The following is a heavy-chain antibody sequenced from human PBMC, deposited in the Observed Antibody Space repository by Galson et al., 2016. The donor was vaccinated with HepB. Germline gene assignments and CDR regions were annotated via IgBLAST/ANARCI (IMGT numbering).Heavy chain of an antibody. D-gene: IGHD4-17*01. Sequence: QSGAEVKKPGESLKISCTGSGYKFTSFWIGWVRQMPGKGLEWMGIIFPGDSDIRCSPSFQGQVIISADKSISTAYLQWSSLKASDTAMYYCAREVGPYGDYFFDYWGQGTLVTVSS. V-gene: IGHV5-51*01. CDR2: IFPGDSDI. J-gene: IGHJ4*02. CDR3: AREVGPYGDYFFDY. CDR1: GYKFTSFW.